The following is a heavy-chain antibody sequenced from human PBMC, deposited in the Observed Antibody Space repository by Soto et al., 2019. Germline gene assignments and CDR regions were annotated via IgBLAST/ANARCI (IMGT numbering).Heavy chain of an antibody. V-gene: IGHV4-61*01. CDR2: AYYSGST. CDR3: ARAPSIAAHTYYYYSYMDV. CDR1: GDSVNTGSYY. J-gene: IGHJ6*03. D-gene: IGHD6-6*01. Sequence: SETLSLTCTVSGDSVNTGSYYWSWIRQPPGKGPEWIGYAYYSGSTNYNPSLKGRVTISVDTSKNQFSLKLSSVPAADTAVYYCARAPSIAAHTYYYYSYMDVWGKGPTVTVSS.